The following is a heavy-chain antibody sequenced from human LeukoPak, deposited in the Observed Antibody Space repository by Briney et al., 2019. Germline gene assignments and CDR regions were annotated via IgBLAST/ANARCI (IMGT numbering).Heavy chain of an antibody. Sequence: GGSLRLSCAASGFTFSTYGMHWVRQAPGKGLEWVSFLRYDGSNKYYADSVKGRFTISRDNAKNSLYLQMNSLRAEDTAVYYCARAASYQPLLPDYWGQGTLVTVSS. D-gene: IGHD2-2*01. V-gene: IGHV3-30*02. CDR1: GFTFSTYG. CDR3: ARAASYQPLLPDY. J-gene: IGHJ4*02. CDR2: LRYDGSNK.